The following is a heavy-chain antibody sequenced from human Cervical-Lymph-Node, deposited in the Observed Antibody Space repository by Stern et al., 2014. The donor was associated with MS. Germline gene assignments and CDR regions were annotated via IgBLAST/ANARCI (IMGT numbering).Heavy chain of an antibody. CDR1: GFTFDDYA. CDR3: AKGPRGSYLMYYFDS. J-gene: IGHJ4*02. D-gene: IGHD3-16*02. V-gene: IGHV3-9*01. Sequence: EVQLVETGGDLVQPGRSLRLSCAASGFTFDDYAMHWVRQVPGKGLEWVSGITWDSGTINYADSVKGRFTISRDNAKNSLFLEMSSLRAEDTAFYFCAKGPRGSYLMYYFDSWGQGTLVTVSS. CDR2: ITWDSGTI.